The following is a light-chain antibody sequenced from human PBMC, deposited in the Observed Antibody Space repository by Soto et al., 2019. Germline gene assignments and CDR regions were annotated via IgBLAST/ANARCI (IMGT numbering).Light chain of an antibody. CDR3: SSHTSGSTRV. V-gene: IGLV2-14*01. CDR1: FSDVGGYDY. J-gene: IGLJ1*01. Sequence: QSALNQPASVYGSTGQSIAISCTGTFSDVGGYDYVSWYQQHPDKAPKLMIYEVTKRPSGVSNRFSGSKSGNTASLTISGLQPEDEADYYCSSHTSGSTRVFGSGTKVTVL. CDR2: EVT.